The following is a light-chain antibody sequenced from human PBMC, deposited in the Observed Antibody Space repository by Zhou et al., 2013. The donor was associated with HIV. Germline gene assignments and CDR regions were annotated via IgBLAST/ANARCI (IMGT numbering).Light chain of an antibody. Sequence: DVQMTQSPSSLSASVGDRVTITCRASQGIGTYLAWYQQKPGKVPRLLIYAASTLQSGVPSRFSGSGSGTHFTLTISSLQPEDVGTYFCQKCNSAPFSFGPGTKVHIK. CDR2: AAS. CDR3: QKCNSAPFS. V-gene: IGKV1-27*01. CDR1: QGIGTY. J-gene: IGKJ3*01.